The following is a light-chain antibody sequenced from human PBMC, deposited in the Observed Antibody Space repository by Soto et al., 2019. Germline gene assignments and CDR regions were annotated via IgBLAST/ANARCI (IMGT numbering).Light chain of an antibody. V-gene: IGLV2-14*01. CDR3: SSYTSSSSNFV. CDR1: SSDVGGYNY. CDR2: EVS. Sequence: QSVLTQPASVSGSPGQSITISCTGSSSDVGGYNYVSWYQQHPGKAPQLMIYEVSNRPSGVSKRFSGSKSGNTASLTISGLQAEDEADYYCSSYTSSSSNFVFGSGTKVTVL. J-gene: IGLJ1*01.